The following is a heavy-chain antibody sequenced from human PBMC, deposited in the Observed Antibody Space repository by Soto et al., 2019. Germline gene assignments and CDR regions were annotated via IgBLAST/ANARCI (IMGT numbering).Heavy chain of an antibody. CDR1: GYTFTRYY. D-gene: IGHD3-22*01. J-gene: IGHJ4*02. CDR2: INPNGGGT. Sequence: ASVKVSCKASGYTFTRYYIHWVQQAPGQGLEWMGIINPNGGGTSYAQKFQGRVTMTRDTSTSTVYMELSSLRSEDTAVYYCARDSGDSSGYMLDYWGQGALVTVSS. CDR3: ARDSGDSSGYMLDY. V-gene: IGHV1-46*01.